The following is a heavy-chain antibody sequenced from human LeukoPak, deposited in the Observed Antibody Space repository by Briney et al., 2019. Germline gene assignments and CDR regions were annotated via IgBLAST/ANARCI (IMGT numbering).Heavy chain of an antibody. CDR3: ARGSMQPSGSYYVDYLDY. CDR1: GDSISSYY. J-gene: IGHJ4*02. V-gene: IGHV4-59*01. D-gene: IGHD1-26*01. Sequence: SETLSLTCTVSGDSISSYYWSWIRQPPGQGLEWIGYIYYSGNTNYNPSLKSRVTISVDTSKNQFSLKLSSVAAADAAVYYCARGSMQPSGSYYVDYLDYWGQGTLVTVSS. CDR2: IYYSGNT.